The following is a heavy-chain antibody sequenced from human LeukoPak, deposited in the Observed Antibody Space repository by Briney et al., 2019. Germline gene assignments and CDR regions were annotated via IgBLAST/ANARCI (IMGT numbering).Heavy chain of an antibody. Sequence: GRSLRLSCAASGFTFSSYGMHWVRQAPGKGLEWVAVISYDGSNKYYADSVKGRFTISRDNSKNTLYLQVNSLRAEDTAVYYCAKDSRITMVRGVIIYYYYYGMDVWGQGTTVTVSS. CDR2: ISYDGSNK. CDR3: AKDSRITMVRGVIIYYYYYGMDV. J-gene: IGHJ6*02. V-gene: IGHV3-30*18. D-gene: IGHD3-10*01. CDR1: GFTFSSYG.